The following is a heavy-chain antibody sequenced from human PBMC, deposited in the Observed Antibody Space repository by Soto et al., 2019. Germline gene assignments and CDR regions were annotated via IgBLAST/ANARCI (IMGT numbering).Heavy chain of an antibody. CDR3: ARDKWGTITIFDYYGMDV. J-gene: IGHJ6*02. Sequence: SVKVSCKASGGTFSSYAISWVRQAPGQGLEWMGGIIPIFGTANYAQKFQGRVTITADESTSTAYMELSSLRSEDTAVYYCARDKWGTITIFDYYGMDVRGQGTTVTVSS. D-gene: IGHD3-3*01. CDR2: IIPIFGTA. V-gene: IGHV1-69*13. CDR1: GGTFSSYA.